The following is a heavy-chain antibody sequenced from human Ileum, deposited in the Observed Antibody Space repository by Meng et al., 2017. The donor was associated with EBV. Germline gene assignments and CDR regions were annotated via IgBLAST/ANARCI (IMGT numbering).Heavy chain of an antibody. CDR3: ARRYYGVPFDN. D-gene: IGHD3-3*01. CDR1: GDSISSSNHW. J-gene: IGHJ4*02. V-gene: IGHV4-39*01. Sequence: QLQAHESGPGLVKPSETLSLTCAVSGDSISSSNHWWGWIRQPPGKGLEWVGTIYYSGSTFYNPSLKSRVTISLDTSKNQFSLKVSSVTAADTAVYYCARRYYGVPFDNWGQGTLVTVSS. CDR2: IYYSGST.